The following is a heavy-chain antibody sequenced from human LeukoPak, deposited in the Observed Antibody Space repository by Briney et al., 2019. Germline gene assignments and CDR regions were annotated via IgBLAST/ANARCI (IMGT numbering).Heavy chain of an antibody. V-gene: IGHV3-9*01. Sequence: GGSLRLSCAASGFTFDDYAMHWVRQAPGKGLEWVSGISWNSGSIGYADSVKGRFTISRDNAKNSLYLQMNSLRPEDTAMYYCASLVIATRSPGFDYWGQGTLVTVSS. D-gene: IGHD6-6*01. CDR1: GFTFDDYA. CDR2: ISWNSGSI. J-gene: IGHJ4*02. CDR3: ASLVIATRSPGFDY.